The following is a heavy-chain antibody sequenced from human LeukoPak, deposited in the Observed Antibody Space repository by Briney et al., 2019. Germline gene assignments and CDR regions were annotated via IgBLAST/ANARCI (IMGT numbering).Heavy chain of an antibody. D-gene: IGHD5-24*01. V-gene: IGHV4-34*01. Sequence: SETLSLTCAVYGGSFSGYYWSWIRQPPGKGLEWIGEINHSGSTNYNPSLKSRVTISVDTSKNQFSLKLSSVTAADTAVYYCARDNYGGNYNGVDVWGQGTTVTVSS. J-gene: IGHJ6*02. CDR3: ARDNYGGNYNGVDV. CDR1: GGSFSGYY. CDR2: INHSGST.